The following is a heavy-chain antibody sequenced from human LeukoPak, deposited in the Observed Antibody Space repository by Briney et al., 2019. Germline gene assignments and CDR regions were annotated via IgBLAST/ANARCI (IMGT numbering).Heavy chain of an antibody. CDR1: GFTFSDHY. D-gene: IGHD3-9*01. CDR3: AREARITYYDILTGLDY. V-gene: IGHV3-72*01. CDR2: ITKKPNSYTT. Sequence: GGSLRLSCAASGFTFSDHYMDWVRQAPEKGLEWVGRITKKPNSYTTEYAASVKGRFTISRDDSKDSLYLQMNSLRAEDTAVYSCAREARITYYDILTGLDYWGQGTLVTVSS. J-gene: IGHJ4*02.